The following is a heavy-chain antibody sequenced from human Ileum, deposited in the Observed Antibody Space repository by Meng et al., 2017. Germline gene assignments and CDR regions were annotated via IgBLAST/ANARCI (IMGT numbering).Heavy chain of an antibody. CDR2: ITAGNGNT. CDR1: GFTVVSYA. CDR3: ARDMPYSSGSFDY. D-gene: IGHD3-10*01. Sequence: VRVVRPGAEVRKPGASVKVSCKASGFTVVSYAIYWVRQAPGQGLEWMGWITAGNGNTKYSQKFQGRVTITRDTSASAVYMELSNLKFEDTAVYYCARDMPYSSGSFDYWGQGTLVTVSS. J-gene: IGHJ4*02. V-gene: IGHV1-3*01.